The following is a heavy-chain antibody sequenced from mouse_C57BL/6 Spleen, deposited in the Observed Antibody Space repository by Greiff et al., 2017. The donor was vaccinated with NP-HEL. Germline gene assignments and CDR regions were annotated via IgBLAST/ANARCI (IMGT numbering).Heavy chain of an antibody. CDR1: GYTFTSYW. Sequence: QVQLQQPGAELVMPGASVKLSCKASGYTFTSYWMHWVKQRPGQGLEWIGELDPSDSYTNYNQKFTGKSTLTVDKSSSTAYMQLSSLTSEDSAVYYCARKLGRYYFDYWGQGTTLTVSS. CDR3: ARKLGRYYFDY. D-gene: IGHD4-1*01. CDR2: LDPSDSYT. V-gene: IGHV1-69*01. J-gene: IGHJ2*01.